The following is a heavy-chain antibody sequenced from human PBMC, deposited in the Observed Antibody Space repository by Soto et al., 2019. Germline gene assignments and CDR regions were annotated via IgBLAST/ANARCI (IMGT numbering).Heavy chain of an antibody. Sequence: QVQLQQWGAGLVKPSETLSLSCAVYGQSFSGHSWAWIRQPPGKGLEWIGEINESGSTYYNPSLKSRCTYSTDTSKNQFSLKLSSVSAADTAAYFCARGSGIVALPGELEDVKYDYWGQGTLVNVSS. D-gene: IGHD1-1*01. CDR1: GQSFSGHS. CDR3: ARGSGIVALPGELEDVKYDY. V-gene: IGHV4-34*01. J-gene: IGHJ4*02. CDR2: INESGST.